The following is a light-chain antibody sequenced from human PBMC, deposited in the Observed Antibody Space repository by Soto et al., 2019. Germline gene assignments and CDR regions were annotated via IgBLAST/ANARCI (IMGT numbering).Light chain of an antibody. Sequence: IQMTQSPSSLSASVGDRVTITCRASQSIVTYLGWYQQKPGKAPKLLIYAASSLQSGVPSRFSGSGSGTDFTLTISSLQPEDFATYYCLQDYNSTWTFGQGTKVDIK. V-gene: IGKV1-6*01. CDR1: QSIVTY. J-gene: IGKJ1*01. CDR2: AAS. CDR3: LQDYNSTWT.